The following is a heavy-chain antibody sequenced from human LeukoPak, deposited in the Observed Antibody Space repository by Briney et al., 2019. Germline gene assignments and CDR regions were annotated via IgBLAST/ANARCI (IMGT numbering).Heavy chain of an antibody. CDR2: IYHNGST. J-gene: IGHJ4*02. CDR3: ARVRQQLVLG. D-gene: IGHD6-13*01. V-gene: IGHV4-30-2*01. CDR1: GGSISSGGYS. Sequence: SQTLSLTCAVSGGSISSGGYSWSWIRQPPGKGLEWIGYIYHNGSTYYNPSLKSRVTISVDRSKNQFSLKLSSVTAADTAVYYCARVRQQLVLGWGQGTLVTVSS.